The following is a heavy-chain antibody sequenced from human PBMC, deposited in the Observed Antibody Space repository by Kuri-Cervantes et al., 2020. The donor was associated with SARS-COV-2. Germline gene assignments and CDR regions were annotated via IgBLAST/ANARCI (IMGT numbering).Heavy chain of an antibody. CDR2: ITGINNGSTI. CDR3: ARDRGPIAAAEFDY. V-gene: IGHV3-21*04. Sequence: GESLKISCAASGFTFSDYTMNWVRQAPGKGLEWVSTITGINNGSTIYYADSVKGRFTISRDNAKNSLYLQMNSLRAEDTALYYCARDRGPIAAAEFDYWGQGTQVTVSS. D-gene: IGHD6-13*01. CDR1: GFTFSDYT. J-gene: IGHJ4*02.